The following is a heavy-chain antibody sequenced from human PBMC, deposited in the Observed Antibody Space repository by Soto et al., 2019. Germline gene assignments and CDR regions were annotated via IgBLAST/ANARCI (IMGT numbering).Heavy chain of an antibody. V-gene: IGHV1-69*13. D-gene: IGHD1-1*01. CDR2: IIPIFDTA. CDR1: GGTFSDST. Sequence: ASVKVSCKASGGTFSDSTINWVRQAPGQRLEWMGGIIPIFDTANYAEKFQGRVTITADESTSTSFMEVSSLRSEDTAVYYCARNGKLTRYSYGMDVWGQGTMVTVSS. J-gene: IGHJ6*02. CDR3: ARNGKLTRYSYGMDV.